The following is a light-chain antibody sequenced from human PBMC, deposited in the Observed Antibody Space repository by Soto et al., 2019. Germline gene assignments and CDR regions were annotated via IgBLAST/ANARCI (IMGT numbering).Light chain of an antibody. Sequence: EIVMTQSPATLSVSPGERATLSCRARQSVRSNLAWYQKKPGQATRLLIYGASTRATGIPTRFSGSGSGTEFTLTISSLQSEDFAVYDCQQYNNWWTFGQGTRVEIK. CDR3: QQYNNWWT. CDR2: GAS. CDR1: QSVRSN. V-gene: IGKV3-15*01. J-gene: IGKJ1*01.